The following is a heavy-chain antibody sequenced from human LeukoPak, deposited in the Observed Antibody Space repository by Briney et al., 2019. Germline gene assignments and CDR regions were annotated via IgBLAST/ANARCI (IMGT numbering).Heavy chain of an antibody. CDR1: GFIFSNYG. J-gene: IGHJ4*02. V-gene: IGHV3-23*01. CDR2: ISASGSAT. D-gene: IGHD3-3*01. CDR3: AKDLHLRDFWSGYFDY. Sequence: GGSLRLSCAASGFIFSNYGMDWVRQAPGKGLEWVAAISASGSATSYADSVRGRFTISRDNSKSTTYLQMNSLRAEDTAVFYCAKDLHLRDFWSGYFDYWGQGIPVTVSS.